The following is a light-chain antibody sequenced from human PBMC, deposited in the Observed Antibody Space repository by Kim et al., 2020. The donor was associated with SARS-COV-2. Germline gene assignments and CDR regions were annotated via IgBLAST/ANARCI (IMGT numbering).Light chain of an antibody. V-gene: IGKV3D-15*01. CDR3: QQYNNWPIT. J-gene: IGKJ5*01. Sequence: GSPGERATLSCRASQSVSSNLAWYQQKPGQAPRLLIYGASIRATGIPARFSGSGSGTEFTLTISSLQSEDFAVYYCQQYNNWPITFGQGTRLEIK. CDR1: QSVSSN. CDR2: GAS.